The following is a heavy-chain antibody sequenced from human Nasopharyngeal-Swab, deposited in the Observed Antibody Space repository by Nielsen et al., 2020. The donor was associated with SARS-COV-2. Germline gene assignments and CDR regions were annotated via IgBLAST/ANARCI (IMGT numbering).Heavy chain of an antibody. CDR3: ARDPTVTTDYYYYYYMDV. V-gene: IGHV1-3*01. Sequence: QAPGQRLEWMGWINAGNGNTKYSQKFQGRVTITRDTSASTAYMELSSLRSEDTAVYYCARDPTVTTDYYYYYYMDVWGKGTTVTVSS. D-gene: IGHD4-17*01. CDR2: INAGNGNT. J-gene: IGHJ6*03.